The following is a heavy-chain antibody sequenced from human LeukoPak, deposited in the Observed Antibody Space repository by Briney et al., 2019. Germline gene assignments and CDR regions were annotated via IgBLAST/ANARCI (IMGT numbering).Heavy chain of an antibody. CDR3: AKDTVKVTTIRRVPHYMDV. Sequence: GGSLRLSCAASGFTFSSNYMSWVRQAPGKGLEWVAFIRYDGSNKYYADSVKGRFTISRDNSKNTLYVQMNSLRAEDTAVYYCAKDTVKVTTIRRVPHYMDVWGKGTTVTISS. D-gene: IGHD5-12*01. CDR2: IRYDGSNK. V-gene: IGHV3-30*02. J-gene: IGHJ6*03. CDR1: GFTFSSNY.